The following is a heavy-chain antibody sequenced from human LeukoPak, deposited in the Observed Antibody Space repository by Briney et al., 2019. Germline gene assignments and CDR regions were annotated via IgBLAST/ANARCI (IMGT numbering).Heavy chain of an antibody. CDR2: IYYTGTT. CDR3: ARDLPYGSGSYAIYYFDY. J-gene: IGHJ4*02. D-gene: IGHD3-10*01. Sequence: SETLSLTCTVFGGSMNINNYYWAWIRQPPGKGLEWIGSIYYTGTTYYNPSLNYRVTISVDTSKNQFSLRLTSVTAADTAVYYCARDLPYGSGSYAIYYFDYWGQGTLVTVSS. V-gene: IGHV4-39*07. CDR1: GGSMNINNYY.